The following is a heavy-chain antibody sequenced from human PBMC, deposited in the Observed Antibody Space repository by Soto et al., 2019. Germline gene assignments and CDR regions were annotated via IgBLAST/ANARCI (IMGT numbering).Heavy chain of an antibody. Sequence: SETLSLTCAVSGGSITSGAYSWSWIRQPPGKVLEWLGYISQSGATYYNPSLERRVTISMDTSKNAFSLNLSSVTADDTAVYYCGKGFYGSGGPDVWGPGTLVTVSS. CDR1: GGSITSGAYS. V-gene: IGHV4-30-2*01. J-gene: IGHJ4*02. CDR2: ISQSGAT. CDR3: GKGFYGSGGPDV. D-gene: IGHD3-10*01.